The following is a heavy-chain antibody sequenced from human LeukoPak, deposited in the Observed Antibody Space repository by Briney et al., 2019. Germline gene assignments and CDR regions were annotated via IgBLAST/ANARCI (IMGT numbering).Heavy chain of an antibody. J-gene: IGHJ4*02. Sequence: PSETLSLTCTVSGGSISSGDYYWSWIRQPPGKGLEWIGSIYYSGSTYYNPSLKSRVTISVDTSKNQFSLKLSSVTAADTAVYYCARIIAARLIRRLAPVAIDYWGQGTLVTVSS. CDR3: ARIIAARLIRRLAPVAIDY. V-gene: IGHV4-39*01. D-gene: IGHD6-6*01. CDR2: IYYSGST. CDR1: GGSISSGDYY.